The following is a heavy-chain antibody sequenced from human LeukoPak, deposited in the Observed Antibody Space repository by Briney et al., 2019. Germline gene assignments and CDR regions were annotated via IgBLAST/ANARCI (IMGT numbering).Heavy chain of an antibody. V-gene: IGHV4-31*03. J-gene: IGHJ4*02. CDR2: IYYSEST. CDR1: GGSISRGGYY. D-gene: IGHD3-22*01. Sequence: SQTLSLTCTVSGGSISRGGYYWSWIRQHPGNGLEWIWYIYYSESTYYNPSLTSRVPISVDTSKNEFSLKLSSVTAADTAVYYCASTRLYYYDSSGSPYYFDYWGQGTLVTVSS. CDR3: ASTRLYYYDSSGSPYYFDY.